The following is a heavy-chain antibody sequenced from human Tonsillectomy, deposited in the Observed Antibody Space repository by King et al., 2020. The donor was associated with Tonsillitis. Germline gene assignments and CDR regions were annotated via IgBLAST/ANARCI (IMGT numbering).Heavy chain of an antibody. CDR2: IYYSGAT. CDR1: GGSISSNSYY. D-gene: IGHD7-27*01. J-gene: IGHJ5*02. V-gene: IGHV4-39*01. CDR3: ARSWGLSTNWFDP. Sequence: MQLQESGPGLVKPSETLSLTCTVSGGSISSNSYYWGWIRQPPGKGLEWIGSIYYSGATYYNPSLKSRVTISVDTSKNQFSLKLNSVTAADSVVYYCARSWGLSTNWFDPWGQGTLVTVSS.